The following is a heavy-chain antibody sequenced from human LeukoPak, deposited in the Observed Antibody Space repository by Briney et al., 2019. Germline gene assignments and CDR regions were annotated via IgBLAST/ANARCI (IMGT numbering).Heavy chain of an antibody. V-gene: IGHV1-18*01. CDR3: ARVTRVAAAVPLDY. D-gene: IGHD6-13*01. J-gene: IGHJ4*02. Sequence: ASVKVSCKASGYTFTSYGISWVRQAPGQGLEWMGWISAYNGNTNYAQKLQGRVTMTTDTSTSTAYMELRSLRSDDTAVYYCARVTRVAAAVPLDYWGQGTLVTVSS. CDR2: ISAYNGNT. CDR1: GYTFTSYG.